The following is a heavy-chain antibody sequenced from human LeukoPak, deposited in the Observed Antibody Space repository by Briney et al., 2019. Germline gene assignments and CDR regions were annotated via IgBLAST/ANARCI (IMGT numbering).Heavy chain of an antibody. V-gene: IGHV1-18*01. CDR1: SYTFTRYG. D-gene: IGHD4-17*01. Sequence: VASVKVSCKASSYTFTRYGISWVRQAPGQGLEWMGWINPNSGGTNYAQKFQGRVTMTRDTSTSTVYMELSSLRSDDTAVYYCARGGTVLRPNSPYDYWGQGTLVTVSS. J-gene: IGHJ4*02. CDR3: ARGGTVLRPNSPYDY. CDR2: INPNSGGT.